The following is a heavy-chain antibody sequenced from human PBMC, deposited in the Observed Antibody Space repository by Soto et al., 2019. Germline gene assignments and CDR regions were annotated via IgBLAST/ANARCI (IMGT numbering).Heavy chain of an antibody. CDR3: ASDGGELNYGMDV. V-gene: IGHV3-53*01. CDR1: GFTVSSNY. D-gene: IGHD1-26*01. Sequence: PRGSLRLSCAASGFTVSSNYMSWVRQAPGKGLEWVSVIYSGGSTYYADSVKGRFTISRDNSKNTLYLQMNSLRAEDTAVYYCASDGGELNYGMDVWGQGTTVTV. CDR2: IYSGGST. J-gene: IGHJ6*02.